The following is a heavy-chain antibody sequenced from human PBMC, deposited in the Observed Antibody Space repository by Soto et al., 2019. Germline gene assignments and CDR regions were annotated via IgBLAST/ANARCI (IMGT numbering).Heavy chain of an antibody. V-gene: IGHV3-74*01. CDR3: ARDHDGFWSGILYYYYGMDV. D-gene: IGHD3-3*01. CDR1: GFTFSSYW. J-gene: IGHJ6*02. CDR2: INSDGSST. Sequence: EVQLVESGGGLVQPGGSLRLSCAASGFTFSSYWMHWVRQAPGKGLVWVSRINSDGSSTSYADSVKGRFTISRDNAKKTLYLQMNSLRAEDTAVYYCARDHDGFWSGILYYYYGMDVWGQGTTVTVSS.